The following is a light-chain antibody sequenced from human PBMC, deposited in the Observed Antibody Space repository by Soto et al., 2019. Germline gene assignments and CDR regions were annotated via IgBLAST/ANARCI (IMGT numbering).Light chain of an antibody. V-gene: IGLV1-47*01. CDR1: SSNVGTYS. CDR2: RNN. CDR3: AAWDDSLTVV. J-gene: IGLJ2*01. Sequence: QYVLTQPPSASGTPGQRVTISCSGSSSNVGTYSVFWYQQLPGTAPKLLIYRNNQRPSGVPDRFSGSKSGTSASLAISGLRSEDEAYYYCAAWDDSLTVVFGGGTKLTVL.